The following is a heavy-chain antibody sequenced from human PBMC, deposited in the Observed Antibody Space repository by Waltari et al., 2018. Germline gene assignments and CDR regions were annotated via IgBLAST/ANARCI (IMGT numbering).Heavy chain of an antibody. CDR3: LRGADYGFYY. CDR1: VCSVRTKA. CDR2: ISNDDTKK. D-gene: IGHD4-17*01. Sequence: QAQVSGSGGGVVQPVWSLILSCTGAVCSVRTKAMDWVSQVQGKGLEWLAFISNDDTKKYYADSVESRLTISRDTARNTVYLEMNSLRPDDTAVYYCLRGADYGFYYWGQGTLVTVSS. V-gene: IGHV3-30*02. J-gene: IGHJ4*02.